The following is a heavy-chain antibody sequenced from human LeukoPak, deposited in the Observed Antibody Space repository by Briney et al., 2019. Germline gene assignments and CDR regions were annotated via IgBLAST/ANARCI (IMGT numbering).Heavy chain of an antibody. CDR2: IKSKTDGGTT. D-gene: IGHD5-12*01. J-gene: IGHJ3*02. V-gene: IGHV3-15*01. CDR3: TAVATNGIGHAFDI. CDR1: GFTFNNAW. Sequence: GGSLRLSCAASGFTFNNAWMRWVRQAPGKGLEWVGRIKSKTDGGTTDYAAPVKGRFTISRDDSKNTLHLQMSSLKTEDTAVYYCTAVATNGIGHAFDIWGQGTMITVSS.